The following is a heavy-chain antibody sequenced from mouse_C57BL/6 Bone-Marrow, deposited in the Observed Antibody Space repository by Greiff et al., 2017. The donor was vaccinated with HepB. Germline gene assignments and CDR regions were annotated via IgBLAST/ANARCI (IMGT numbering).Heavy chain of an antibody. CDR1: GYTFTSYT. CDR3: ARSYGGYAMDY. V-gene: IGHV1-4*01. J-gene: IGHJ4*01. D-gene: IGHD1-1*01. Sequence: QVQLKESGAELARPGASVKMSCKASGYTFTSYTMHWVKQRPGQGLEWIGYINPSSGYTKYNQKFKDKATLTADKSSSTAYMQLSSLTSEDSAVYYCARSYGGYAMDYWGQGTSVTVSS. CDR2: INPSSGYT.